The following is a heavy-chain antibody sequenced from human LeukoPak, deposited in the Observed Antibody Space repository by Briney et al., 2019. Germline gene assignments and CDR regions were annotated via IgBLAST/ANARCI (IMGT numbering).Heavy chain of an antibody. V-gene: IGHV4-39*01. CDR3: ARLDHEWEEADAFDI. CDR2: IYYSGST. D-gene: IGHD1-26*01. J-gene: IGHJ3*02. Sequence: SETLSLTCTVSGGSIRSTSYYWGWIRQPPGKGLEWIGSIYYSGSTYYNPSLKSRVTISVDTSKNQFSLKLSSVTAADTAVYYRARLDHEWEEADAFDIWGQGTMVTVSS. CDR1: GGSIRSTSYY.